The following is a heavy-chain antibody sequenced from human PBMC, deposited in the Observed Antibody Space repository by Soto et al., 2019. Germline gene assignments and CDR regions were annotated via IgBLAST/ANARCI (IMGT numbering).Heavy chain of an antibody. D-gene: IGHD3-10*01. CDR2: IIPILGIA. CDR3: ASHRRVDDAFDI. Sequence: QVQLVQSGAEVKKPGSSVKVSCKASGGTFSSYTISWVRQAPGQGLEWMGRIIPILGIANYAQKFQDRVTITADKSTSTAYMELSSLRSEDTAVYYCASHRRVDDAFDIWGQGTMVTVSS. J-gene: IGHJ3*02. V-gene: IGHV1-69*02. CDR1: GGTFSSYT.